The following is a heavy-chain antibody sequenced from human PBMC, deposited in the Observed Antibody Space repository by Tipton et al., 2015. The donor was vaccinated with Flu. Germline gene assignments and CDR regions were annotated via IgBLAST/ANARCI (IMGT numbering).Heavy chain of an antibody. V-gene: IGHV4-59*01. D-gene: IGHD3-22*01. CDR3: ARVGGDYRDTSGFIPWFDL. CDR1: GASISSYY. CDR2: IYYSGIT. Sequence: TLSLTRTVSGASISSYYWSWIRQPPGKGLEWIGYIYYSGITNYNPSLKSRVTISVDTSKNQFSLRLSSVTAADTAVYYCARVGGDYRDTSGFIPWFDLWGQGTLVTVSS. J-gene: IGHJ5*02.